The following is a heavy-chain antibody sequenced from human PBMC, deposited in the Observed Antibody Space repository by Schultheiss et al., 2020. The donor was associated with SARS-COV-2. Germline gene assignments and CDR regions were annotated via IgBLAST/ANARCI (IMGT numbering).Heavy chain of an antibody. J-gene: IGHJ4*02. CDR3: AKDRTSGVYATRFDY. D-gene: IGHD2-8*01. Sequence: GGSLRLSCAASGFTFDDYAMHWVRQAPGKGLEWVSAISGSGGSTYYADSVKGRFTISRDNSKNTLYLQMNSLRAEDTAVYYCAKDRTSGVYATRFDYWGQGTLVTVSS. V-gene: IGHV3-23*01. CDR1: GFTFDDYA. CDR2: ISGSGGST.